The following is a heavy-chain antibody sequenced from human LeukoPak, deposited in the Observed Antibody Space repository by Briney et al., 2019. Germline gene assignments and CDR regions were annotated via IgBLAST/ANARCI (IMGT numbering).Heavy chain of an antibody. V-gene: IGHV4-34*01. J-gene: IGHJ5*02. CDR2: INHNGST. D-gene: IGHD3-10*01. CDR3: ARGYGSGSFNWFDP. Sequence: SETLSLTCAVYGGSFSGYYWTWIRQPPGKGLEWIGEINHNGSTNYNPSLESRVTISLDTSKNQFSLKLSSVTAADTAVFYCARGYGSGSFNWFDPWGQGTLVTVSS. CDR1: GGSFSGYY.